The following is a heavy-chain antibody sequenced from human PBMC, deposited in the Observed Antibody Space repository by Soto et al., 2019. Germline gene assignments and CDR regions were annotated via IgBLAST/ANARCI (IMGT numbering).Heavy chain of an antibody. CDR3: AAFSTFDLRGGDYEAF. CDR1: GVPLYRGDYY. V-gene: IGHV4-30-4*01. CDR2: IYYTGTT. Sequence: SETLSLTCRVSGVPLYRGDYYWSWVRQPPGKGLEWLGYIYYTGTTYYYPSLESRLTISLDAANSQFSLMLTSVTAADTAVYFCAAFSTFDLRGGDYEAFWGHGTRVTVSS. J-gene: IGHJ4*01. D-gene: IGHD4-17*01.